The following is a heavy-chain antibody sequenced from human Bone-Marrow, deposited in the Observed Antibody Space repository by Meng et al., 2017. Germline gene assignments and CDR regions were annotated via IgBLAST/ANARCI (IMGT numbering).Heavy chain of an antibody. V-gene: IGHV1-2*06. Sequence: ASVKVSCKASGGTFSSYAISWVRRAPGQGLEWMGRINPKSGDTHYAQKFQARVTMTGDTSISTAYMELSGLRSDDTAMYYCARDEDISAAGKLFGDYWGQGTQVTVSS. CDR3: ARDEDISAAGKLFGDY. J-gene: IGHJ4*02. D-gene: IGHD6-25*01. CDR1: GGTFSSYA. CDR2: INPKSGDT.